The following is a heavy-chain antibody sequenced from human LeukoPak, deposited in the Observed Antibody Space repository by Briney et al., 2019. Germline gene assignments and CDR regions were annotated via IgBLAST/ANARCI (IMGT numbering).Heavy chain of an antibody. CDR2: VYASGST. V-gene: IGHV4-61*02. D-gene: IGHD3-10*01. CDR3: ARVGTAGTYCDNYFDF. Sequence: SQTLSLTCSVSGTSLNSGSRYWSWIRQPAGKGLEWVGRVYASGSTNYNPSLKSRVTISIDTSRNHFSLKMTSVTAADTAVYYCARVGTAGTYCDNYFDFWGQGALVTVSS. J-gene: IGHJ4*02. CDR1: GTSLNSGSRY.